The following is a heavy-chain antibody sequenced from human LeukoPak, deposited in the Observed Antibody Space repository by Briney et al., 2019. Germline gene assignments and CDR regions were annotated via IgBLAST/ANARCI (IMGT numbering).Heavy chain of an antibody. J-gene: IGHJ6*03. CDR1: GYTFTSYD. Sequence: GASVKVSCKASGYTFTSYDINWVRQATGQGFEWMGWMNPNSGNTGYAQKFQGRVTMTRNTSISTAYMELSSLRSEDTAVYYCARGKQPGYSSSWGTYYYYYYMDVWGKGTTVTISS. D-gene: IGHD6-13*01. CDR2: MNPNSGNT. V-gene: IGHV1-8*01. CDR3: ARGKQPGYSSSWGTYYYYYYMDV.